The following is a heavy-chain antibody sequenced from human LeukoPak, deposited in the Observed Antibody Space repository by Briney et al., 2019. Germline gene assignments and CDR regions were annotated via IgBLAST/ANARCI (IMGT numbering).Heavy chain of an antibody. V-gene: IGHV3-21*01. D-gene: IGHD1-7*01. Sequence: GGSLSLFCAASGFTFSSYSLNWVRQAPGKGLEWVSSISSSSSYIYYADSVKGRFTISRDNAKNSLYLQMNSLRAEDTAVYYCARDGTGTTRTTIYYDYYGMDVWGQGTMVTVSS. CDR1: GFTFSSYS. CDR3: ARDGTGTTRTTIYYDYYGMDV. J-gene: IGHJ6*02. CDR2: ISSSSSYI.